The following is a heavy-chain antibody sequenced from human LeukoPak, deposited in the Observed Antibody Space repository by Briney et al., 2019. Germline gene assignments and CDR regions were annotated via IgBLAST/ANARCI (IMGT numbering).Heavy chain of an antibody. CDR2: ISYDGSNK. D-gene: IGHD3-10*01. CDR3: AKDSMVRGENYFDY. V-gene: IGHV3-30*18. CDR1: GFTFSSYG. Sequence: GGSLSLSCAASGFTFSSYGMHWVRQAPGKGLEWVAVISYDGSNKYYADSVKGRFTISRDNSKNTLYLQMNSLRAEDTAVYYCAKDSMVRGENYFDYGGQGTLVTVSS. J-gene: IGHJ4*02.